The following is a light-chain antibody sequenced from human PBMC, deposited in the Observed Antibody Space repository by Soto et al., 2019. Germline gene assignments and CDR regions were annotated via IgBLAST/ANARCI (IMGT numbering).Light chain of an antibody. CDR3: QSFDTSLSGFVV. CDR2: DNN. CDR1: SSNIGAGYD. Sequence: QPVLTQPPSMSGAPGQRVTISCTGSSSNIGAGYDVHWYQQHPGTAPKLLIFDNNNRPSGVPDRFSGSKSDTSASLAITGLQAEDEADYYCQSFDTSLSGFVVFGGGTKLTAL. J-gene: IGLJ2*01. V-gene: IGLV1-40*01.